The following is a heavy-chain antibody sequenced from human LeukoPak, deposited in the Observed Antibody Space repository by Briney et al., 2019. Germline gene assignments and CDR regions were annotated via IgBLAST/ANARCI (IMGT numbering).Heavy chain of an antibody. CDR3: ARGRRRDYFDY. Sequence: PSETLSLTCAVCGGSFSGYYWSWIRQPPGKGLEWIGEINHSGSTNYNPSLKSRVTISVDTSKNQFSLKLSSVTAADTAVYYCARGRRRDYFDYWGQGPLVTVSS. J-gene: IGHJ4*02. CDR2: INHSGST. V-gene: IGHV4-34*01. CDR1: GGSFSGYY.